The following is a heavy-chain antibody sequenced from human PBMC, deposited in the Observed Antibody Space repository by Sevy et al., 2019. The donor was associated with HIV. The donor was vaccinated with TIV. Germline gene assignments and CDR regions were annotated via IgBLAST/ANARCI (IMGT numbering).Heavy chain of an antibody. CDR1: GFSFRDAW. CDR3: AAGVGMSDFDY. CDR2: IKSKSDAGTR. J-gene: IGHJ4*02. V-gene: IGHV3-15*01. Sequence: GGSLRLSCATSGFSFRDAWMNWVRQAPGRGLEWVGRIKSKSDAGTRDFAATVKGRFVISRDDSKNTVYLQMNSLKSEDSAVYYCAAGVGMSDFDYWGQGVLVTVSS. D-gene: IGHD1-26*01.